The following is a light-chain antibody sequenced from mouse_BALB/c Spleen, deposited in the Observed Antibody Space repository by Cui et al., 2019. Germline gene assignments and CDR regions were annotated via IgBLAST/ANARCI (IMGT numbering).Light chain of an antibody. CDR1: WNIHNY. Sequence: DIQMTQSPASLSASAGESVTITCRASWNIHNYLARYQQKQGKSPQLLVYNANTLADGVPSRFSGSGSGTQYSLKINSLQPEDFGSYYCQHFWSTPLTFGAGTKLELK. CDR2: NAN. V-gene: IGKV12-41*01. J-gene: IGKJ5*01. CDR3: QHFWSTPLT.